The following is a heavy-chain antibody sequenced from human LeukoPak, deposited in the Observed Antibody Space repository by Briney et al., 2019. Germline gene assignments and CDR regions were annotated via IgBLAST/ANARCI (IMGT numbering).Heavy chain of an antibody. CDR2: IYYSGST. V-gene: IGHV4-59*01. CDR1: GGSISSYY. Sequence: SETLSLTCTVSGGSISSYYWSWIRQPPGKGLEWIGYIYYSGSTNYNPSLKSRVTISVDTSKNQFSLKLSSVTAADTAVYYCARGATMIVVPFDIWGQGTMVTVSS. J-gene: IGHJ3*02. D-gene: IGHD3-22*01. CDR3: ARGATMIVVPFDI.